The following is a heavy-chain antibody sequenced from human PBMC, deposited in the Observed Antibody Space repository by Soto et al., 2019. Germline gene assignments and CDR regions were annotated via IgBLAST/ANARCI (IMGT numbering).Heavy chain of an antibody. CDR2: IYPHDSDT. Sequence: PGESLKISCKGSGYNFATYWIGWVRQMPGKGLEWMGIIYPHDSDTRYSPSFQGQVTISADKSISTAYRQWSSLKASDTAIYYCARRLDNTLDFWGQGTLVTVSS. V-gene: IGHV5-51*01. CDR1: GYNFATYW. D-gene: IGHD1-20*01. CDR3: ARRLDNTLDF. J-gene: IGHJ4*02.